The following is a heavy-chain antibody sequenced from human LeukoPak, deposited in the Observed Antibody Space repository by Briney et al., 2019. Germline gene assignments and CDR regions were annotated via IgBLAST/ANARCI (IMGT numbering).Heavy chain of an antibody. CDR3: ARDYCSSTSCLFDY. D-gene: IGHD2-2*01. V-gene: IGHV1-2*06. CDR2: INPNSGDT. J-gene: IGHJ4*02. CDR1: GYTFTDYY. Sequence: ASVKVSCKASGYTFTDYYIHWMRQAPGQGLEWIGRINPNSGDTNYAQKFQGRVTMTRDTSISTAYMELSRLRSDDTAVYYCARDYCSSTSCLFDYWGQGTLVTVSS.